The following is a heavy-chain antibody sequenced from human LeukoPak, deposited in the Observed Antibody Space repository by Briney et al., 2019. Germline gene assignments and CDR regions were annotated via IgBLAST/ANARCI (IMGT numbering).Heavy chain of an antibody. V-gene: IGHV3-21*01. CDR1: GFTFSSYS. CDR2: LSSSSSSYI. J-gene: IGHJ4*02. Sequence: GGSLRLSCAASGFTFSSYSMNWVRQAPGKGLEWVSSLSSSSSSYIYYADSVKGRFTISRDNAKNSLYLQMNSLRAEDTAVYYCARDFTYSSKAVPPPSFDYWGQGTLVTVSS. D-gene: IGHD6-13*01. CDR3: ARDFTYSSKAVPPPSFDY.